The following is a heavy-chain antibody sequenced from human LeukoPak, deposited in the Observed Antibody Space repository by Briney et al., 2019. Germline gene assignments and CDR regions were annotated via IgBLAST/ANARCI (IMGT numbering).Heavy chain of an antibody. CDR3: AGGSYGRPLDD. J-gene: IGHJ4*02. V-gene: IGHV3-53*01. CDR2: FYRDGGI. CDR1: GFIVSNTY. D-gene: IGHD4-17*01. Sequence: GGSLRLSCAASGFIVSNTYMNWVRQAPGKGLEWVSVFYRDGGIFYADSVKGRFTISRDNSMNTVYLQMNSLRLEDTAVYYCAGGSYGRPLDDWGQGTLVTVSS.